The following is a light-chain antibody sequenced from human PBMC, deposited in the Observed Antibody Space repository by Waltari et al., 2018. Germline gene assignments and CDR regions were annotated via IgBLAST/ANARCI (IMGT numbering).Light chain of an antibody. J-gene: IGKJ1*01. V-gene: IGKV1-39*01. Sequence: DIQMTQSPSSLSASVGDRVTITCRASQTISSSLNWYQHTTGKAPKLLIYSSSSLQSGVPSRFSGSGSWTDFTLTISSLQPEDFATYYCQQSYTTPPTFGQGNKVEIK. CDR2: SSS. CDR3: QQSYTTPPT. CDR1: QTISSS.